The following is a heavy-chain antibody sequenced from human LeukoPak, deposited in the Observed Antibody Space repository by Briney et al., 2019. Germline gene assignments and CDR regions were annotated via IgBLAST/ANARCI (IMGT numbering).Heavy chain of an antibody. CDR2: IREDGRKA. CDR1: GFTFRNYW. D-gene: IGHD2-21*02. Sequence: GGPLRLSCAASGFTFRNYWMTWVGKAPGKGPKWVANIREDGRKAYYVDSVMGRFTISRDNVKNSLYLQMSYLRAEDTAVYYCARDQIGGHYQFWGQGAPVAVSS. J-gene: IGHJ4*02. CDR3: ARDQIGGHYQF. V-gene: IGHV3-7*01.